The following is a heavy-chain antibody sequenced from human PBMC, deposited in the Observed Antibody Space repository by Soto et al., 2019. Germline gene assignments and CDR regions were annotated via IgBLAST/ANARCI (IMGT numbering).Heavy chain of an antibody. CDR3: ARVHTLWLPPFYYYYGMDV. V-gene: IGHV3-48*01. J-gene: IGHJ6*02. D-gene: IGHD5-18*01. CDR2: ISSSSSTI. Sequence: GGSLRLSCTASGFTFSSYSMNWVRQAPGKGLEWVSYISSSSSTIYYADSVKGRFTISRDNAKNSLYLQMNSLRAEDTAVYYCARVHTLWLPPFYYYYGMDVWGQGTTVTVSS. CDR1: GFTFSSYS.